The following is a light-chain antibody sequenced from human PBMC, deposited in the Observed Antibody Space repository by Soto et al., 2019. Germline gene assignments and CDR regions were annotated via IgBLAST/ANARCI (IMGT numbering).Light chain of an antibody. J-gene: IGKJ5*01. V-gene: IGKV3-15*01. CDR3: QQSNNWPPIT. CDR1: QSVSSN. Sequence: EIVMTQSPATLSVSPGERATLSCRASQSVSSNLAWYQQKPGQAPRLLIYDASTRATGFPARFSGSGSGTEFTLTINSLQSADSAVYYCQQSNNWPPITFGQGTRLEIK. CDR2: DAS.